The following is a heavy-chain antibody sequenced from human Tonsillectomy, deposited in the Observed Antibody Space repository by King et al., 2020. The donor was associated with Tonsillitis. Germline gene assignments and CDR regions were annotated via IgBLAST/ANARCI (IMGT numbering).Heavy chain of an antibody. J-gene: IGHJ4*02. CDR3: SXTXSRKRXQXXRSXFYYXXXGYXYDY. CDR2: IYHSGST. D-gene: IGHD3-22*01. CDR1: GGSISSGDYY. Sequence: VQLQESGPGLVKPSQTLSLNCNVSGGSISSGDYYWSWIRQHPGKGLEWIGYIYHSGSTYYNPSLKSRVTISVDTSKNQFSLKLSSVTAADTAVYYCSXTXSRKRXQXXRSXFYYXXXGYXYDYXXQGTLVXXXS. V-gene: IGHV4-31*03.